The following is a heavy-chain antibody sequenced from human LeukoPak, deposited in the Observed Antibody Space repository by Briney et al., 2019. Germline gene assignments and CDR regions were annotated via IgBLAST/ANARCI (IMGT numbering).Heavy chain of an antibody. CDR3: ARHLAEGSYYYGMDV. D-gene: IGHD3-10*01. CDR2: VYYSGST. CDR1: GDSISSYY. V-gene: IGHV4-59*08. Sequence: SETLSLTCTVSGDSISSYYWSWIRQPPGKGLEWIGYVYYSGSTNYNPSLKSRVTISVDTSKNQFSLKLSSVTAADTAVYYCARHLAEGSYYYGMDVWGQGTTVTVSS. J-gene: IGHJ6*02.